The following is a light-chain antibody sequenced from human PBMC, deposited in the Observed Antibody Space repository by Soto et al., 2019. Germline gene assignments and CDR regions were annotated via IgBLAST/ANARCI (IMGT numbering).Light chain of an antibody. Sequence: QSVLTQPASVSGSPGQSITISCTGTSSDVGGYNYVSWYQQHPDTAPRLIIYDVRYRPSGVSNRFSGSKSGNTASLTISGLQAEDDADYSCSAYTSSSTPYVFASGTKVTVL. V-gene: IGLV2-14*03. CDR1: SSDVGGYNY. CDR2: DVR. J-gene: IGLJ1*01. CDR3: SAYTSSSTPYV.